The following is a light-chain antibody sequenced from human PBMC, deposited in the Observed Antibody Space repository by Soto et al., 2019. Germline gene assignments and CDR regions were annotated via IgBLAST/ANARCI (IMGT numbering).Light chain of an antibody. J-gene: IGLJ1*01. CDR1: SSNIGSNT. CDR2: SNN. V-gene: IGLV1-44*01. Sequence: QSVLTQPPSASGTPGQRVTISCSGSSSNIGSNTVNWYQQLPGTAPKLLIYSNNQRPSGVPDRFSGSESGTSASLAISGLQSEDEADYYCAAWDDSLNVFYVFGTGTKVTVL. CDR3: AAWDDSLNVFYV.